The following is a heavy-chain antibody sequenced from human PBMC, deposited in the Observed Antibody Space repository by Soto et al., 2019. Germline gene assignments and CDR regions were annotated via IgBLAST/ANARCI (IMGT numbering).Heavy chain of an antibody. CDR3: ARVDDYYDSSGYYVI. V-gene: IGHV4-59*01. CDR2: IYYSGST. D-gene: IGHD3-22*01. CDR1: GGSISSYY. J-gene: IGHJ3*02. Sequence: PSETLSLTCTVSGGSISSYYWSWIRQPPGKGLEWIGYIYYSGSTNYNPSLKSRVTISVDTSKNQFSLKLSSVTAADTAVYYCARVDDYYDSSGYYVIWGQVTMVTVP.